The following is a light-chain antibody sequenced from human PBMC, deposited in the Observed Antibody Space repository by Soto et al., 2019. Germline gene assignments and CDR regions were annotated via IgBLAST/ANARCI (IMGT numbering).Light chain of an antibody. Sequence: EVVLTQSPGTLSLSPGERATLSCRASQTVRNNYLAWYQQKPGQAPRLLIYDASSRATGIPDRFSGGGSGTDFTLTISRLEPEDFAVYYCQQYGSSPPSWTSGQGTKVDIK. J-gene: IGKJ1*01. CDR1: QTVRNNY. V-gene: IGKV3-20*01. CDR2: DAS. CDR3: QQYGSSPPSWT.